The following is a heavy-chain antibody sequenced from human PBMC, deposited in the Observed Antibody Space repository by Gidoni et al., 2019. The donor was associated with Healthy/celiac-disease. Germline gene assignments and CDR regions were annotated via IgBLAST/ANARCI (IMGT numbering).Heavy chain of an antibody. D-gene: IGHD2-15*01. Sequence: QVQLVQSGAEVKKPGASVKASCTASGYTFTCYYMHWVRQAPGQGLEWMGWINPNSGGTNYAKKFQGWVTMTRDTSISTAYMELSRLRSDDTAVYYCAREGSLGSGGSYFDYWGQGTLVTVSS. CDR2: INPNSGGT. V-gene: IGHV1-2*04. CDR1: GYTFTCYY. J-gene: IGHJ4*02. CDR3: AREGSLGSGGSYFDY.